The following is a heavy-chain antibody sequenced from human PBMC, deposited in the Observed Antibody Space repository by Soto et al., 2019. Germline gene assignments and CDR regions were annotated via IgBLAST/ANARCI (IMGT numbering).Heavy chain of an antibody. D-gene: IGHD3-22*01. CDR3: ARTTYYYDGSGYYFDY. Sequence: ASVKVSCKASGGTFSIYSISWVRQAPGQGLEWMGGIIPIFGTANYAQKFQGRVTITADESTSTAYMELSSLRSEDTAVYYCARTTYYYDGSGYYFDYWGQGTLVTVSS. CDR2: IIPIFGTA. J-gene: IGHJ4*02. V-gene: IGHV1-69*13. CDR1: GGTFSIYS.